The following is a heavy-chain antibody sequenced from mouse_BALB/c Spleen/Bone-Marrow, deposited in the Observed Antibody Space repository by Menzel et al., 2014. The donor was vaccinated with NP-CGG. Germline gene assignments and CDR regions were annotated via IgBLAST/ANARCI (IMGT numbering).Heavy chain of an antibody. CDR2: FNSNDANT. Sequence: EVMLVESGGGLVQPGGSLKVSCAASGFTFRNYGMSWVRQTPDKRLELVASFNSNDANTFYADSVKGRFSISRDNAKNTLYLQMSSLKSEDTAMYYCARGGGNPYYYAMDHWGQGTSVTVSS. CDR3: ARGGGNPYYYAMDH. J-gene: IGHJ4*01. CDR1: GFTFRNYG. V-gene: IGHV5-6-3*01. D-gene: IGHD2-1*01.